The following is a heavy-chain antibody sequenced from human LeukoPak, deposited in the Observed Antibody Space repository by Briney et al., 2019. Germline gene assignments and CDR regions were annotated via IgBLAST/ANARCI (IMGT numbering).Heavy chain of an antibody. CDR3: ARDTTYYYGSGSSGNWFDP. J-gene: IGHJ5*02. Sequence: VNVSCKSSGYTFTCYYMHWVRQARGQGLDWMGLSNPNNGGTYYGQKFQGKVTMARGTSITTAYMELNRLRSDETAVYYCARDTTYYYGSGSSGNWFDPWGQGTLVTVSS. V-gene: IGHV1-2*02. D-gene: IGHD3-10*01. CDR2: SNPNNGGT. CDR1: GYTFTCYY.